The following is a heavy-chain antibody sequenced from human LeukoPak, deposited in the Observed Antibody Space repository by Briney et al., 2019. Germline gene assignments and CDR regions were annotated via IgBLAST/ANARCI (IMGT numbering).Heavy chain of an antibody. J-gene: IGHJ4*02. CDR1: GFTFDDYA. V-gene: IGHV3-9*01. CDR3: ARRLSTTWAFDY. CDR2: ISWNSGSI. D-gene: IGHD1-14*01. Sequence: GRSLRLSCAASGFTFDDYAMHWVRQAPGKGLEWVSGISWNSGSIGYAASVKGRFTISRDNAKNSLYLQMSSLRAEDTALYYCARRLSTTWAFDYWGQGTLVTVSS.